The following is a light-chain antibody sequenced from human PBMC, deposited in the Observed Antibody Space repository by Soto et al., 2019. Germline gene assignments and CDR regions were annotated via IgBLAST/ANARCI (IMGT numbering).Light chain of an antibody. CDR3: LSYVVRNSLI. Sequence: QSALTQPRSVSGSPGQSVTISCTGTSSDVGGSNYVSWYQQHPGKAPKLIIYDVTERPSGVPDRFSGSKSGNTASLTISGLQAEDEADYHCLSYVVRNSLIFGGGTKLTVL. J-gene: IGLJ2*01. CDR2: DVT. V-gene: IGLV2-11*01. CDR1: SSDVGGSNY.